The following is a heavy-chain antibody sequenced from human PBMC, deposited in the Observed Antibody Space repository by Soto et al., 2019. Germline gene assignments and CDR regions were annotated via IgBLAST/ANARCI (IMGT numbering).Heavy chain of an antibody. D-gene: IGHD2-15*01. Sequence: SVKVSCKASGGTFSTYAISWVRQAPGQGLEWMGGIIPIFGTANYAQKFQGRVTITADESTSTAYMELSSLRAEDTAVYFCATGHQVRMADIWGQGTMVTVSS. CDR3: ATGHQVRMADI. V-gene: IGHV1-69*13. CDR2: IIPIFGTA. J-gene: IGHJ3*02. CDR1: GGTFSTYA.